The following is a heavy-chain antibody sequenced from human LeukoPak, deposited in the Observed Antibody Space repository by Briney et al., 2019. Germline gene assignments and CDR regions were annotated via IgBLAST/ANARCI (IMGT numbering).Heavy chain of an antibody. Sequence: SVKVSCKASGGTFSSYAISWVRQAPGQGLEWMGGIIPIFGTANYAQKFQGRVTITADESTSTAYMELSSLRSEDTAVYYCARAQGYYDSSGYSLFDYWGQGTLVTISS. D-gene: IGHD3-22*01. J-gene: IGHJ4*02. V-gene: IGHV1-69*13. CDR2: IIPIFGTA. CDR1: GGTFSSYA. CDR3: ARAQGYYDSSGYSLFDY.